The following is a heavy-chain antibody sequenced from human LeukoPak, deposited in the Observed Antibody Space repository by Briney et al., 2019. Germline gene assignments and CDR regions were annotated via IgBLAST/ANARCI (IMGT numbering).Heavy chain of an antibody. V-gene: IGHV3-23*01. Sequence: GGSLRLSCAASGFTFSGYAMSWVRQAPGKGLEWVSTSTNGVGGVTYYADSVKGRFTISRDNSKNTLYLQMNSLRAEDTAAYYCAKLGLYCSGGYCYSQYYFDYWGQGTLVTVSS. J-gene: IGHJ4*02. D-gene: IGHD2-15*01. CDR2: STNGVGGVT. CDR3: AKLGLYCSGGYCYSQYYFDY. CDR1: GFTFSGYA.